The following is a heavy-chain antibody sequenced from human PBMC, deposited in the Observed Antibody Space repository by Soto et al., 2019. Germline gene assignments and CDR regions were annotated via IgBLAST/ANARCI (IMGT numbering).Heavy chain of an antibody. CDR3: ARDLSLYSSGRIGY. CDR1: GFTFSSYS. V-gene: IGHV3-21*01. J-gene: IGHJ4*02. CDR2: ISSSSRYI. D-gene: IGHD6-19*01. Sequence: EVQLVESGGGLVKPGGSLRLSCAASGFTFSSYSMNWVRKATGKGLEWVSSISSSSRYIYYADSVKGRFTISRDNAKNSLYLQMNSLRAQDTAVYYCARDLSLYSSGRIGYWGQGTLFTVSS.